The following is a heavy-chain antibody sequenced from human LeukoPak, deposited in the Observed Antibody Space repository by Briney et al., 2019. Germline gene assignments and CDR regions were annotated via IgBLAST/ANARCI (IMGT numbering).Heavy chain of an antibody. D-gene: IGHD2-15*01. J-gene: IGHJ6*02. CDR3: ARENDMGYCSGGRCYKGYNAMDV. CDR1: GGSISSYY. Sequence: ETLSLTCTVSGGSISSYYMSWVRQAPGKGLEWVSVIFSGGSTYYADSVKGRFTISRDNSKNTLYLQMNSLRAEDTAVYYCARENDMGYCSGGRCYKGYNAMDVWGQGTTVTVSS. V-gene: IGHV3-53*01. CDR2: IFSGGST.